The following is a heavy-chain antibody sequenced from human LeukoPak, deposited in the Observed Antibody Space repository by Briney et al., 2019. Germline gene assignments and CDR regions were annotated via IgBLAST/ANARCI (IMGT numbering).Heavy chain of an antibody. CDR3: ARAPSSGYISVYFDY. CDR2: ISSSGSTI. CDR1: GFTFSSYE. D-gene: IGHD3-22*01. Sequence: GGSLRLSCAASGFTFSSYEMNWVRQAPGKGLEWVSYISSSGSTIYYADSVKGRFTISRDNAKNSLYLQMNSLRAEDTAVYYCARAPSSGYISVYFDYWGQGTLVTVSS. V-gene: IGHV3-48*03. J-gene: IGHJ4*02.